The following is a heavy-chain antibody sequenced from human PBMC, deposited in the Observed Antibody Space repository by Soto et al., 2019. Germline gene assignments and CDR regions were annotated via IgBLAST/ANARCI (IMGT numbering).Heavy chain of an antibody. CDR2: ISAYNGNT. Sequence: QVQLVQSGAEVKKPGASVKVSCKASGYTFTSYGISWVRQAPGQGLEWMGWISAYNGNTNYALKLQGRVTMTTDTSTSRGYMELRSLGSDDTAVYYCARDLGGSYYAPVDYWGQGTLVTVSS. D-gene: IGHD1-26*01. CDR1: GYTFTSYG. CDR3: ARDLGGSYYAPVDY. J-gene: IGHJ4*02. V-gene: IGHV1-18*01.